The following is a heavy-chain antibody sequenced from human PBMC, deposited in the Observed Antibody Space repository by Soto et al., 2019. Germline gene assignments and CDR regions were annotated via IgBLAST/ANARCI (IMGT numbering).Heavy chain of an antibody. D-gene: IGHD4-17*01. Sequence: LRLSCAASGFTFSSYAMHWVRQAPGKGLEWVAVISYDGSNKYYADSVKGRFTISRDNSKNTLYLQMNSLRAEDTAVYYCASSDGDYRYYYYYYGMDVWGQGTTVTVSS. CDR3: ASSDGDYRYYYYYYGMDV. J-gene: IGHJ6*02. CDR2: ISYDGSNK. V-gene: IGHV3-30-3*01. CDR1: GFTFSSYA.